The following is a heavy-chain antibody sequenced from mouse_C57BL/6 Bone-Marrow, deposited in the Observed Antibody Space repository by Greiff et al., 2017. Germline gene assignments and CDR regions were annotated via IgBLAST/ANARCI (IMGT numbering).Heavy chain of an antibody. CDR1: GYIFTEYT. CDR2: FYPGSGSI. CDR3: ARHERYYDYEGYFDY. J-gene: IGHJ2*01. Sequence: QVQLQQSGAELVKPGASVKLSCKASGYIFTEYTIHWVKQRSGQGLEWIGWFYPGSGSIKYNARFKDKATLTADKSSNTVYMELSRLTSEDSAVYFGARHERYYDYEGYFDYWGQGTTLTVSS. D-gene: IGHD2-4*01. V-gene: IGHV1-62-2*01.